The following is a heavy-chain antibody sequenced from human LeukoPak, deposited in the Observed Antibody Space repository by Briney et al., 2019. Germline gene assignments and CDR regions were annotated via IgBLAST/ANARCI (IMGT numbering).Heavy chain of an antibody. CDR1: GGSISSYY. CDR3: ARWSGSVTARNYYYYMDV. D-gene: IGHD6-6*01. J-gene: IGHJ6*03. Sequence: SETLSLTCTVSGGSISSYYWSWIRQPAGKGLELIGRIYTSGTTDYNPSLRTRVTISVDASRNQFSLNLSSVTAADTAVYYCARWSGSVTARNYYYYMDVWGEGTTVTVSS. CDR2: IYTSGTT. V-gene: IGHV4-4*07.